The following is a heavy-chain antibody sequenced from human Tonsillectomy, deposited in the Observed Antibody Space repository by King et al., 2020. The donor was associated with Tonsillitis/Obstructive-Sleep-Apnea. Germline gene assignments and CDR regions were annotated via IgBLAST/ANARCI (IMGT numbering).Heavy chain of an antibody. CDR1: GFTFDDYT. V-gene: IGHV3-43*01. D-gene: IGHD6-6*01. CDR3: AKGLSKTIAARASSMDV. Sequence: VQLVESGGVVVQPGGSLRLSCAASGFTFDDYTMHWVRHAPGKGLEWVSLISWDGGSTHYADSVKGRFTISRDNSKNSLYLQMNSLRTEDTALYYCAKGLSKTIAARASSMDVWGKGTTVTVSS. CDR2: ISWDGGST. J-gene: IGHJ6*03.